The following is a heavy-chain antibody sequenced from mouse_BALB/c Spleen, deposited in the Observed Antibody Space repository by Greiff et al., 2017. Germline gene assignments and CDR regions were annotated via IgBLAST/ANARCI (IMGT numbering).Heavy chain of an antibody. Sequence: QVQLQQSGPQLVRPGASVKISCKASGYSFTSYWMHWVKQRPGQGLEWIGMIDPSDSETRLNQKFKDKATLTVDKSSSTAYMQLSSPTSEDSAVYYCARAHDGYYGAYWGQGTLVTVSA. CDR2: IDPSDSET. V-gene: IGHV1S127*01. J-gene: IGHJ3*01. D-gene: IGHD2-3*01. CDR1: GYSFTSYW. CDR3: ARAHDGYYGAY.